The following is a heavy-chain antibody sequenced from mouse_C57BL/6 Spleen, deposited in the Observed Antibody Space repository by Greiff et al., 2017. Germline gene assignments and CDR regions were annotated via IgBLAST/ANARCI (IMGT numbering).Heavy chain of an antibody. Sequence: ESGPGLVKPSQSLSLTCSVTGYSITSGYYWNWIRQFPGNKLEWMGYISYDGSNNYNPSLKNRISITRDTSKNQFFLKLNSVTTEDTATYYCAGVTTVVANYFDYWGQGTTLTVSS. CDR3: AGVTTVVANYFDY. CDR1: GYSITSGYY. V-gene: IGHV3-6*01. CDR2: ISYDGSN. D-gene: IGHD1-1*01. J-gene: IGHJ2*01.